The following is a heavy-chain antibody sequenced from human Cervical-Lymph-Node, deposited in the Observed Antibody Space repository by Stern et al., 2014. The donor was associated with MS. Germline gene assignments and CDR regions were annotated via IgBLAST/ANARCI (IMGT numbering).Heavy chain of an antibody. D-gene: IGHD2-21*02. CDR3: ALGGLLYFDY. CDR1: GFTFSSYA. J-gene: IGHJ4*02. Sequence: EVQLVESGGGLVQPGGSLRLSCAASGFTFSSYAMSWVRQAPGKGLEWVSGISGSGGSTYYADSVKGRFTISRDNSKNTLYLQMNSLKTEDTAVYYCALGGLLYFDYWGQGTLVTVSS. CDR2: ISGSGGST. V-gene: IGHV3-23*04.